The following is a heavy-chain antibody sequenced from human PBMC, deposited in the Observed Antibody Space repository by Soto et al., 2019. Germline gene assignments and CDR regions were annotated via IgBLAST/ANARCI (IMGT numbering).Heavy chain of an antibody. CDR2: ISSNGGST. CDR3: VKDSEQWLVKGTLFDY. Sequence: GGSLRLSCSASGFTFSSYAMHWVRQAPGKGLEYVSAISSNGGSTYYADSVKGRFTISRDNSKNTLYLQMSSLRAEDTAVYYCVKDSEQWLVKGTLFDYWGQGTLVTVSS. J-gene: IGHJ4*02. CDR1: GFTFSSYA. V-gene: IGHV3-64D*08. D-gene: IGHD6-19*01.